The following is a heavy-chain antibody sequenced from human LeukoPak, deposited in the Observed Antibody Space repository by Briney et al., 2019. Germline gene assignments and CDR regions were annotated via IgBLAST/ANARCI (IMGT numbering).Heavy chain of an antibody. D-gene: IGHD5-24*01. Sequence: PGGSLRLSCTASGFTFRNYDMSWVRQAPGKGPEWVSSISGVGGSTYYAGPVQGRFPISRDNSKNTLSLQMNSLRVEDTAVYYCARERLQIDYWGQGTLVTVSS. V-gene: IGHV3-23*01. J-gene: IGHJ4*02. CDR1: GFTFRNYD. CDR2: ISGVGGST. CDR3: ARERLQIDY.